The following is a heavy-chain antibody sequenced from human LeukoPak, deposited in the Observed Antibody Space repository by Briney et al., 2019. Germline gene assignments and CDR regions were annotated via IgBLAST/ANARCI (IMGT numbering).Heavy chain of an antibody. J-gene: IGHJ4*02. D-gene: IGHD3-3*01. CDR2: IYYSGST. V-gene: IGHV4-34*01. CDR1: GGSFSGYY. CDR3: ASSDFWSGYHFDY. Sequence: PSETLSLTCAVYGGSFSGYYWSWIRQPPGKGLEWIGYIYYSGSTYYNPSLKSRVTISVDTSKNQFSLKLSSVTAADTAVYYCASSDFWSGYHFDYWGQGTLVTVSS.